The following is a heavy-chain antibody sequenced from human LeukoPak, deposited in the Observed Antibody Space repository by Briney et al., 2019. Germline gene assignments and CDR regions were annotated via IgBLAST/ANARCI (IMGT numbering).Heavy chain of an antibody. CDR2: IIPILGIA. CDR3: ARALKVCSSTSCDDY. J-gene: IGHJ4*02. CDR1: GGTLSSYT. Sequence: ASVKVSCEASGGTLSSYTISWVRQAPGQGLEWMGRIIPILGIANYAQKFQGRVTITADKSTSTAYMELSSLRSEDTAVYYCARALKVCSSTSCDDYWGQGTLVTVSS. V-gene: IGHV1-69*02. D-gene: IGHD2-2*01.